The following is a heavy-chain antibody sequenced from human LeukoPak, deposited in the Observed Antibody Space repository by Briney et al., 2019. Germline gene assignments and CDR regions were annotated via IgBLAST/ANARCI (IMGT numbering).Heavy chain of an antibody. J-gene: IGHJ5*02. Sequence: GASVKVSCKAFGGTVGSYAIRWVRQAPGQGLEWLGGIIPIFGTANYAQKFQGRVTITADESTSTAYMELSSLRSEDTAVYYCARADAAIPNWFDPWGQGTLVTVSS. D-gene: IGHD2-2*02. CDR3: ARADAAIPNWFDP. V-gene: IGHV1-69*13. CDR1: GGTVGSYA. CDR2: IIPIFGTA.